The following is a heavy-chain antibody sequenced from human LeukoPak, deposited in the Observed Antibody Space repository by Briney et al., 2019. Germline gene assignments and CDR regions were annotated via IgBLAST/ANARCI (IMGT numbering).Heavy chain of an antibody. V-gene: IGHV3-43*02. J-gene: IGHJ5*01. CDR1: GFTFDDFA. D-gene: IGHD6-19*01. CDR3: AKDFSSGWTDWFDS. CDR2: ISGDGDNT. Sequence: GGSLRLSCVASGFTFDDFAMHRVRQAPGKGLEWVSLISGDGDNTFYADSVKGRFTISRDNSKNSLFLQMNSLRTDDTALYYCAKDFSSGWTDWFDSWGQGTLVTVSS.